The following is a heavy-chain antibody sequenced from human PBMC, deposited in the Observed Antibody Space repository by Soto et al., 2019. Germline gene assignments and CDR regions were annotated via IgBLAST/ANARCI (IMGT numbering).Heavy chain of an antibody. J-gene: IGHJ4*02. Sequence: NPSETLSLTCTVSGASISGFYWSWIRKSAGKGLEWIGRIYATGTTDYNPSLKSRVMMSVDTSKKQFSLKLRSVTAADTAVYYCARAWEHLYFDYWGQGALVTVSS. CDR2: IYATGTT. V-gene: IGHV4-4*07. D-gene: IGHD1-26*01. CDR3: ARAWEHLYFDY. CDR1: GASISGFY.